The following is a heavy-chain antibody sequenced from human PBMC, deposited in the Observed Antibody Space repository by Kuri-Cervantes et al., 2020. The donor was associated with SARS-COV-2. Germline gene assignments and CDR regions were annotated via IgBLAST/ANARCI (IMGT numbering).Heavy chain of an antibody. Sequence: SQTLSLPCAVSGYSISSGYYWGWIRQPPGKGLEWIGSIYYSGSTYYNPSLKSRVTISVDTSKNQFSLKLSSVTAEDTAVYYCARYGPPRYYFDYWGQGTLVTVSS. V-gene: IGHV4-38-2*01. CDR2: IYYSGST. D-gene: IGHD4-17*01. CDR3: ARYGPPRYYFDY. J-gene: IGHJ4*02. CDR1: GYSISSGYY.